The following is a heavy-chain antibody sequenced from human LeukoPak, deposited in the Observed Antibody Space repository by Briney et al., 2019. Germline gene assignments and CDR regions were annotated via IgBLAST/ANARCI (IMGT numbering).Heavy chain of an antibody. CDR1: GFTFSSYA. CDR3: AKDLFRDFDRLGGG. CDR2: ISGSGGST. J-gene: IGHJ4*02. V-gene: IGHV3-23*01. D-gene: IGHD3-9*01. Sequence: GGSLRLSCAASGFTFSSYAMSWVRQAPGKGLEWVSAISGSGGSTYYADSVKGRFTISRDNSKNTLYLQMNSLRAEDTAVYYCAKDLFRDFDRLGGGWGEGTLVTVSS.